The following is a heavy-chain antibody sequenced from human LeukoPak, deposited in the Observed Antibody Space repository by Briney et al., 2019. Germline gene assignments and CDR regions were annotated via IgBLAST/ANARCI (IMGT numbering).Heavy chain of an antibody. V-gene: IGHV3-7*03. CDR1: GFTFSSYW. CDR2: IKQDGSEE. Sequence: GGSLRLSCAASGFTFSSYWMSWVRQAPGKGLEWVANIKQDGSEEYYVDSVKGRFTISRDNAKNSLYLQMNSLRAEDTAVYYCARAPSDSGWYVFPPKTLYYFDYWGQGTLVTVSS. D-gene: IGHD6-19*01. CDR3: ARAPSDSGWYVFPPKTLYYFDY. J-gene: IGHJ4*02.